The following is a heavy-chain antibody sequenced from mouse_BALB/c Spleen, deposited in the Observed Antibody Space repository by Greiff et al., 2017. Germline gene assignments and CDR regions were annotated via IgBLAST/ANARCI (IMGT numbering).Heavy chain of an antibody. CDR1: GFTFSSFG. V-gene: IGHV5-17*02. J-gene: IGHJ4*01. Sequence: EVKLEESGGGLVQPGGSRKLSCAASGFTFSSFGMHWVRQAPEKGLEWVAYISSGSSTIYYADTVKGRFTISRDNPKNTLFLQMTSLRSEDTAMYYCARSMIPYYAMDYWGQGTSVTVSS. CDR3: ARSMIPYYAMDY. CDR2: ISSGSSTI. D-gene: IGHD2-3*01.